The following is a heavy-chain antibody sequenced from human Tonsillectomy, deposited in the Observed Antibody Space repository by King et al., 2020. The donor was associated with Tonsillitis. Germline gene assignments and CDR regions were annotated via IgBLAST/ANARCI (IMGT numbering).Heavy chain of an antibody. D-gene: IGHD1-26*01. CDR2: ISYDGTNK. CDR3: ARDRGSWVLDIDY. V-gene: IGHV3-30*04. Sequence: VQLVESGGGVVQPGRSLRLSCAASGFTFRNYAMHWVRQAPGKGLEWVAIISYDGTNKFYADSVKGRFTISRDSSKNTLYLQMYSLRAEDTAVYYCARDRGSWVLDIDYWGQGTLVTVSS. CDR1: GFTFRNYA. J-gene: IGHJ4*02.